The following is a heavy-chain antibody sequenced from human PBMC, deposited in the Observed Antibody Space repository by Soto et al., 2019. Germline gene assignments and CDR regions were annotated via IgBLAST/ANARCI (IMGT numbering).Heavy chain of an antibody. Sequence: SETLSLTCTVSGGFMRGYSWRWIRQPPGKGLEWIGYVYYSGGTNYSPSFKGRVTISVDTTENQFSLKMNSVTAADTAVYYCAREKTPASPHYFYDGIDVWGQGTTVT. CDR1: GGFMRGYS. CDR3: AREKTPASPHYFYDGIDV. D-gene: IGHD3-9*01. CDR2: VYYSGGT. V-gene: IGHV4-59*01. J-gene: IGHJ6*02.